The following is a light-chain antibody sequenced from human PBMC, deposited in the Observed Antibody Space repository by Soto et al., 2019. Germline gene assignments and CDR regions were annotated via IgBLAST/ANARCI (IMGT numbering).Light chain of an antibody. CDR1: QGISSY. CDR3: QQANSFPLT. CDR2: AAS. J-gene: IGKJ4*01. V-gene: IGKV1-12*01. Sequence: DIQMTQSPSSVSASVGDRVTITCRVSQGISSYLAWYQQKPGKAPNLLIYAASSLHSGVPSRFGRSGSGTDFTLTISSLQPEDFATYYCQQANSFPLTFGGGTKVEIK.